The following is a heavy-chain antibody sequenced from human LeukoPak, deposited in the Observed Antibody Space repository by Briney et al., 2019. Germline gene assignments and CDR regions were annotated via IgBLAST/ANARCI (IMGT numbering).Heavy chain of an antibody. D-gene: IGHD2-15*01. J-gene: IGHJ4*02. V-gene: IGHV4-4*09. CDR1: GGSINDYY. CDR3: AIYVRHCRDGSCYTFDY. Sequence: SETLSLTCSVSGGSINDYYWTWIRQPPGKRLVWIGYIYSNGDTNYNPSLKRRVTISTDKSKNQFSLKLNSATAADAAVYYCAIYVRHCRDGSCYTFDYWGQGSLVTVSS. CDR2: IYSNGDT.